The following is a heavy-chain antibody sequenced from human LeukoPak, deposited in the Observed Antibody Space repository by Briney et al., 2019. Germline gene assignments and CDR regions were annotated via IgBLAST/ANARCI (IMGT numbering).Heavy chain of an antibody. CDR2: ITWNGVGT. D-gene: IGHD1-26*01. Sequence: PGGSLRLSCAASGFTFDDYGMIWVRQAPGKGLEWVSYITWNGVGTAYADSMKGRFTISRDSAKNSLYLQMNSLRAEDTAVYYCARDPYSGNYGDYYYYYMDVWGKGTTVTISS. CDR1: GFTFDDYG. V-gene: IGHV3-20*04. J-gene: IGHJ6*03. CDR3: ARDPYSGNYGDYYYYYMDV.